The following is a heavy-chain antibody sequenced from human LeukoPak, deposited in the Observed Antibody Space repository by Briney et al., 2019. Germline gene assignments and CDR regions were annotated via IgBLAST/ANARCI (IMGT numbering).Heavy chain of an antibody. V-gene: IGHV4-59*01. Sequence: PSETLSLTCTVSGGSISSYYWSWIRQPPGKGLEWIGYIYYSGSTNYNPSLKSRVTISVDTSKNQFSLKLSSVTAADTAVYYCARYFLPWMVRGVTDAFDIWGQGTMVTVSS. D-gene: IGHD3-10*01. CDR1: GGSISSYY. CDR2: IYYSGST. CDR3: ARYFLPWMVRGVTDAFDI. J-gene: IGHJ3*02.